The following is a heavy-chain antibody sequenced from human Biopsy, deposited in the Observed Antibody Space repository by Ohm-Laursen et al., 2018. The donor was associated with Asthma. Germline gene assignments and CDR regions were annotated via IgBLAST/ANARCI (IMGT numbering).Heavy chain of an antibody. CDR2: IYRNGDT. D-gene: IGHD2-21*02. Sequence: TLSLTWTVSGDSIDSCDYSWTWIRQSPGVGLEWIGYIYRNGDTYYNPTLKNRVTISIDRSKNQFSLRLRSVTAADTAVYYCARGWNCGGDCYSLDSWGQGTLVTVSS. V-gene: IGHV4-30-2*06. CDR1: GDSIDSCDYS. CDR3: ARGWNCGGDCYSLDS. J-gene: IGHJ4*02.